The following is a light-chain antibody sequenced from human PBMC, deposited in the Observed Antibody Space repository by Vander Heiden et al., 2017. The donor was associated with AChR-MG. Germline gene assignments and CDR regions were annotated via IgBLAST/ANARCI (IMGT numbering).Light chain of an antibody. V-gene: IGKV2-28*01. CDR3: MQTLQTPWT. Sequence: DIVMTQSPLSLPVTPGEPASISCRSSHSLLHSNGYNYLDWYLQKPGQSPQLLIYLGSNRASGVPARFSGGGSGTDFTLKISRVEAEDVGVYYCMQTLQTPWTFGQGTKVEIK. CDR1: HSLLHSNGYNY. J-gene: IGKJ1*01. CDR2: LGS.